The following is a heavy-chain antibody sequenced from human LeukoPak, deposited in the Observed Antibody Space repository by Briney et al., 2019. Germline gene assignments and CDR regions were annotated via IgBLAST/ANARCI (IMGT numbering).Heavy chain of an antibody. Sequence: GGSLRLSCAASGFTFSSYGMHWVRQAPGKGLEWVAFIRYDGSNKYYADSVKGRFTISRDNSKNTLYLQMNSLRAEDTAVYYCARDKPPGASYYYGMDVWGQGTTVTVSS. CDR2: IRYDGSNK. D-gene: IGHD1-26*01. V-gene: IGHV3-30*02. J-gene: IGHJ6*02. CDR1: GFTFSSYG. CDR3: ARDKPPGASYYYGMDV.